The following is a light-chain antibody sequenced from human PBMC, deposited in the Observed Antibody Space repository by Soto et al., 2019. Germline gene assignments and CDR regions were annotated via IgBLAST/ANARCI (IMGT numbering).Light chain of an antibody. Sequence: EIVLTQSPVTLSLSRGERATLSCRASQSVRTYLAWYQVEPGQAPRLLVYGVSSRASDVPDRFSGSGSGTDFTLTISRLEPEDSAVYYCQQYTDSRTLGQGTTV. V-gene: IGKV3-20*01. CDR1: QSVRTY. CDR3: QQYTDSRT. CDR2: GVS. J-gene: IGKJ1*01.